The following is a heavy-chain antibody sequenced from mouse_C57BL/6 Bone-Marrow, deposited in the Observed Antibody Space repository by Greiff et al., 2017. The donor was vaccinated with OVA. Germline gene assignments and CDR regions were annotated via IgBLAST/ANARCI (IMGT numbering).Heavy chain of an antibody. CDR3: ARGLGRPGFAY. Sequence: EVQVVESGGDLVKPGGSVKLSCAASGFTFSSYGMYWVRQTPDKGLEWVGIIRRGGGYTYYPDNVKGRFTISRDKAKNTLYLQLSSLKSEDTAMDYCARGLGRPGFAYWGQGTLVTVSA. D-gene: IGHD3-3*01. CDR2: IRRGGGYT. J-gene: IGHJ3*01. CDR1: GFTFSSYG. V-gene: IGHV5-6*01.